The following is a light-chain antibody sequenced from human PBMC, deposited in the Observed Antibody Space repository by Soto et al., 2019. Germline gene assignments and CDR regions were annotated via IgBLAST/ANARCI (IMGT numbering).Light chain of an antibody. CDR2: GAS. V-gene: IGKV3-20*01. CDR1: QSVSSSY. CDR3: QQYGTSPLT. J-gene: IGKJ4*01. Sequence: EIVLTPSPGTLSLSPGERVTLSCRASQSVSSSYLAWYQQKPGQAPRLLIYGASSRATGIADRFSGSGSGTDFTLTISRLEPEDFAVYYCQQYGTSPLTFGGGTKVDIK.